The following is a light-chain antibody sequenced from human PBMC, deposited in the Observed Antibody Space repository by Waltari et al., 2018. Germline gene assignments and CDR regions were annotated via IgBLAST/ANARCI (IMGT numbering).Light chain of an antibody. Sequence: DIVMTQSPDSLAVSLGERATFNCKSSQSVLYSSNNKNYLAWYQQKPGQPPKLLIYGASTREAGVPDRFSGSGSGTDFTLTISGLQAEDVAVYYCQQYLTSSWTFGQGTKVEIK. J-gene: IGKJ1*01. CDR2: GAS. CDR1: QSVLYSSNNKNY. V-gene: IGKV4-1*01. CDR3: QQYLTSSWT.